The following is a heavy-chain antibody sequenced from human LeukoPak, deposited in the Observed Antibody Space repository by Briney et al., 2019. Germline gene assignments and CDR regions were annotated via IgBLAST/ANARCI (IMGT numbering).Heavy chain of an antibody. J-gene: IGHJ3*01. V-gene: IGHV1-69*13. CDR1: GGSFSDYP. Sequence: SVKVSCKASGGSFSDYPINWVRQAPGQGLEWLGGIIPKYSASNYAQAFQGRVTITADESTNTVYMEMSGLRPDDTAVYYCVRPDRIFGVPAAFDAXGQGTLVAV. CDR2: IIPKYSAS. D-gene: IGHD3-3*02. CDR3: VRPDRIFGVPAAFDA.